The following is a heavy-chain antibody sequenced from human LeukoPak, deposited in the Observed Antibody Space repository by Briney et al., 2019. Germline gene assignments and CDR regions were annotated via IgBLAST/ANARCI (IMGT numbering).Heavy chain of an antibody. D-gene: IGHD6-13*01. V-gene: IGHV4-4*07. Sequence: KPSETLSLTCTVSGGSISSYYWSWIRQPAGKGLEWIGRIYTSGSTNYNPSLKSRVTMSVDTSKNQFSLKLSSVTAADTAVYYCARDQLAAASNWFDPWGQGTLVTVSS. CDR3: ARDQLAAASNWFDP. CDR2: IYTSGST. CDR1: GGSISSYY. J-gene: IGHJ5*02.